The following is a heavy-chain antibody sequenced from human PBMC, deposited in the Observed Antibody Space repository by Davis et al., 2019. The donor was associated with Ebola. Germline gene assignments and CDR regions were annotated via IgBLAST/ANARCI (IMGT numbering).Heavy chain of an antibody. CDR2: ISGSGGST. Sequence: PGGSLRLSCAASGFTFSSYAMSWVRQAPVQGLEWVSAISGSGGSTYYADSVKGRFTISRDNSKNTLYLQMNSLRAEDTAVYYCARPRAAGTRDAFDIWGQGTMVTVSS. V-gene: IGHV3-23*01. D-gene: IGHD6-13*01. J-gene: IGHJ3*02. CDR3: ARPRAAGTRDAFDI. CDR1: GFTFSSYA.